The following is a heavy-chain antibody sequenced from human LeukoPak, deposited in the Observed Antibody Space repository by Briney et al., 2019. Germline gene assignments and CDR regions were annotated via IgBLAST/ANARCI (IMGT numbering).Heavy chain of an antibody. CDR3: ARGRLTASDY. J-gene: IGHJ4*02. Sequence: SETLSLTCAVYGGSFSGYYWSWIRQPPGKGLEWIGEINHSGSTNYNPSLKSRVTISVGTSKNQFSRKLSSVTAADTAVYYCARGRLTASDYWGQGTLVTVSS. D-gene: IGHD3-16*01. CDR2: INHSGST. V-gene: IGHV4-34*01. CDR1: GGSFSGYY.